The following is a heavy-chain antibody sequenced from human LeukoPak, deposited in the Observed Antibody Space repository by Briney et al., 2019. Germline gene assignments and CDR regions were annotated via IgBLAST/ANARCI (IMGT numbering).Heavy chain of an antibody. Sequence: SETLSLTCAVYGGSFSGYYWSWIRQPPGNGLEWSGEINHSGSTNYNPSPKSRVTISVDTSKNQFSLKLSSVTGADTAVYYCARGGRLSRFLGYCSGGSCYSGVDYWGQGTLVTVSS. D-gene: IGHD2-15*01. J-gene: IGHJ4*02. CDR3: ARGGRLSRFLGYCSGGSCYSGVDY. CDR2: INHSGST. V-gene: IGHV4-34*01. CDR1: GGSFSGYY.